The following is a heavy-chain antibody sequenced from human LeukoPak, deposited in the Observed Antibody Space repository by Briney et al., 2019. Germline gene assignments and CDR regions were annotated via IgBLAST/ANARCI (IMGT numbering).Heavy chain of an antibody. CDR3: ARRRSGSGLFDP. D-gene: IGHD3-22*01. CDR1: GGSISSYY. Sequence: SETLSLTCTVSGGSISSYYWSWIRQPPGKGLEWIGYIYYTGTTYFNPSLQSRVTISRDTPKNQFSLKLNSVTAADTAVYYCARRRSGSGLFDPWGQGTLVTVSS. CDR2: IYYTGTT. V-gene: IGHV4-59*08. J-gene: IGHJ5*02.